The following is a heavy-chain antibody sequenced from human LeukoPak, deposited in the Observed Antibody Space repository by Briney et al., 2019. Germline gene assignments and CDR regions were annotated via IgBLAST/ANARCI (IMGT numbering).Heavy chain of an antibody. J-gene: IGHJ1*01. CDR1: GYTFTGYY. CDR2: INPNSGGT. Sequence: ASVNVSCKASGYTFTGYYMHWVRQAPGQGLEWMGWINPNSGGTNYAQKFQGWVTMTRDTSISTAYMELSRLRSDDTAVYYCARVKGFGSLSHWGQGTLVTVSS. D-gene: IGHD3-10*01. CDR3: ARVKGFGSLSH. V-gene: IGHV1-2*04.